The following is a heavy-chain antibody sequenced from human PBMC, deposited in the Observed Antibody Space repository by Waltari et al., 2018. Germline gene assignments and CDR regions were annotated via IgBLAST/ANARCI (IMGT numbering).Heavy chain of an antibody. V-gene: IGHV4-59*01. CDR3: AREDPTTFRYGMDV. D-gene: IGHD3-16*01. Sequence: GSTNYNPSLKSRVTISVDTSKNQFSLKLSSVTAADTAVYYCAREDPTTFRYGMDVWGQGTTVTVSS. CDR2: GST. J-gene: IGHJ6*02.